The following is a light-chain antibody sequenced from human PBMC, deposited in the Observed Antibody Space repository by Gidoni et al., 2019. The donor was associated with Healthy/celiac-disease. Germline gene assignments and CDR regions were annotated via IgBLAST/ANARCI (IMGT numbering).Light chain of an antibody. V-gene: IGKV1-33*01. CDR2: DAS. Sequence: DIQMTPSPSSLSASVGDRVAITCQANPDISNHLNWYQQKPGKAPKLLIFDASNLEAGVPSRFSGSGSGTDFTFTISSLQPEDIATYYCQQYDNRPPRTFGPGTKVDIK. J-gene: IGKJ3*01. CDR1: PDISNH. CDR3: QQYDNRPPRT.